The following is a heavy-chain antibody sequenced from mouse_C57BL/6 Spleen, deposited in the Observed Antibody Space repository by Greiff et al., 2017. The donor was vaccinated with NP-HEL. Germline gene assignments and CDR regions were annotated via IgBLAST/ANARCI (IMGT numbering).Heavy chain of an antibody. V-gene: IGHV5-16*01. CDR3: ARGYYGSSLWFAY. Sequence: EVMLVESAGGLVQPGSSMKLSCTASGFTFSDYYMAWVRQVPEKGLEWVANINYDGSSTYYLDSLKSRFIISRDNAKNILYLQMSSLKSEDTATYYCARGYYGSSLWFAYWGQGTLVTVSA. CDR1: GFTFSDYY. J-gene: IGHJ3*01. D-gene: IGHD1-1*01. CDR2: INYDGSST.